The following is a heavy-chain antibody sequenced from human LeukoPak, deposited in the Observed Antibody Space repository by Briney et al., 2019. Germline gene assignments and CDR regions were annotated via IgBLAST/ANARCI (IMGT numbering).Heavy chain of an antibody. CDR3: AKDGPPGYYYDSSAHFDY. J-gene: IGHJ4*02. CDR1: GGTFSSYA. CDR2: IIPILGIA. D-gene: IGHD3-22*01. Sequence: GSSVKVSCKASGGTFSSYAISWVRQAPGQGLEWMGRIIPILGIANYAQKFQGRVTITADKSTSTAYMELSSLRSEDTAVYYCAKDGPPGYYYDSSAHFDYWGQGTLVTVSS. V-gene: IGHV1-69*04.